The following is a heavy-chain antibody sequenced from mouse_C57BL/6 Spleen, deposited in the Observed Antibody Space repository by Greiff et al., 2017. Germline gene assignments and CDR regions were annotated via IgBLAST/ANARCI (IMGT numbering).Heavy chain of an antibody. CDR3: AKHDSYDGYFDV. CDR1: GFSLTSYG. D-gene: IGHD2-12*01. V-gene: IGHV2-9*01. CDR2: IWGGGST. Sequence: VQRVEPGPGLVAPSQSLSITCNVSGFSLTSYGVDWVRQPPGKGLEWLGVIWGGGSTNYNSALMSRLCISKNNSKSQVFLKMDSLQTDYTAMYYCAKHDSYDGYFDVWGTGTTVTVSS. J-gene: IGHJ1*03.